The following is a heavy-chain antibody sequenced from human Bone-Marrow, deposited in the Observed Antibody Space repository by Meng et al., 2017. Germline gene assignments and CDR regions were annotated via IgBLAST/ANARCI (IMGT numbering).Heavy chain of an antibody. CDR1: GLSFTDAW. CDR2: IKADGTET. CDR3: ARDPTRRFDH. J-gene: IGHJ4*02. V-gene: IGHV3-7*01. Sequence: GESLKISCVASGLSFTDAWMSWVRQAPGKGLEWVANIKADGTETFYADAVKGRFTIYRDNAKKSVYLQMHNLRVDDTAVYYCARDPTRRFDHWGQGTLVTVSS.